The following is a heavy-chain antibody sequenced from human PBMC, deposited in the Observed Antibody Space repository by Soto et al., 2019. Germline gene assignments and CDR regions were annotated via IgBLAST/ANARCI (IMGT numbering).Heavy chain of an antibody. V-gene: IGHV3-33*01. D-gene: IGHD2-21*01. CDR2: IWYDGSNK. CDR1: GFTFSSYG. J-gene: IGHJ5*02. CDR3: ARDMSGRDGWWFDP. Sequence: QVQLVESGGGVVQPGRSLRLSCAASGFTFSSYGMHWVRQAPGQGLEWVAVIWYDGSNKYYADSVKGRFTISRDNSKNRLYLQMNSLRSGDTAVYYCARDMSGRDGWWFDPWGQGTLVIVSS.